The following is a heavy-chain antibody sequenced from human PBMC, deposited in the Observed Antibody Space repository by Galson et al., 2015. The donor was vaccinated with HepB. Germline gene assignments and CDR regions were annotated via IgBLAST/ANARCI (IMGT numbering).Heavy chain of an antibody. V-gene: IGHV3-30*04. CDR1: GFTFRSYS. CDR2: ISYDGSNR. J-gene: IGHJ4*02. Sequence: SLRLSCAASGFTFRSYSMHWVRRVPGKGLEWLSVISYDGSNRYYADSVKGRFTVSRDNSKNTVHLQMNSLRAGDTAVYYCARDLVIYHDSGSCYLWGQGTLVSVSS. CDR3: ARDLVIYHDSGSCYL. D-gene: IGHD3-10*01.